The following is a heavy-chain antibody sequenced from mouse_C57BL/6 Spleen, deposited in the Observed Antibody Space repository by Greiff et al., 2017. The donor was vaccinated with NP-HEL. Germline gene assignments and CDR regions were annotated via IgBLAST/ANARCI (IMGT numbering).Heavy chain of an antibody. Sequence: QVQLQQPGAELVRPGSSVKLSCKASGYTFTSYWMHWVKQRPIQGLEWIGNIDPSDSETHYNQKFKDKATLTVDKSSSTAYMQLSSLTSEDSAVYYCARSCIGYDWNYFDYWGQGTTLTVSS. V-gene: IGHV1-52*01. CDR3: ARSCIGYDWNYFDY. CDR1: GYTFTSYW. D-gene: IGHD2-2*01. CDR2: IDPSDSET. J-gene: IGHJ2*01.